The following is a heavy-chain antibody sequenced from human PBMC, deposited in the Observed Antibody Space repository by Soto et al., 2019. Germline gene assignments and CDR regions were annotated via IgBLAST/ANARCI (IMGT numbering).Heavy chain of an antibody. CDR1: GGSFSGYY. V-gene: IGHV4-34*01. J-gene: IGHJ5*02. CDR3: ARGLDCSGGSCYSVYWFDP. CDR2: LNHSGST. D-gene: IGHD2-15*01. Sequence: QVQLQQWGAGLLKPSETLSLTCAVYGGSFSGYYWSWIRQPPGKGLEWIGELNHSGSTNYNPSLKSRVTISVDTSKNQFSLKLSSVTAADTAVYYCARGLDCSGGSCYSVYWFDPWGQGTLVTVSS.